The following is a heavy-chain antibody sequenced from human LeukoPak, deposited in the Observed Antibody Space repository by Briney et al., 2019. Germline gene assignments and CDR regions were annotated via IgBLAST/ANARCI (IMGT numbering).Heavy chain of an antibody. J-gene: IGHJ4*02. CDR3: ARETPREATGGAGY. D-gene: IGHD1-26*01. V-gene: IGHV1-69*04. CDR2: IIPILGIA. CDR1: GGTFSSYA. Sequence: GASVKVSCKASGGTFSSYAISWVRQAPGQGLEWMGRIIPILGIANYAQKFQGRVTITADKSTSTAYMELSSLRSEDTAGYYCARETPREATGGAGYWGQGTLVTVSS.